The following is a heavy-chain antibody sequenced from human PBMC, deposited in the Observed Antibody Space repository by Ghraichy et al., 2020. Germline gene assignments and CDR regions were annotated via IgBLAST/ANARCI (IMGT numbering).Heavy chain of an antibody. V-gene: IGHV3-23*01. CDR2: INGSGGRT. J-gene: IGHJ3*01. Sequence: GGSLRLSCEASGFNFRNYDMSWVRQAPGKGLEWVTGINGSGGRTYSADSAKGRFTISRDNSKNTVYLQMNSLRAEDTALYFCAKDRDQHGAGSRALDVWGQGTLVTVSS. CDR3: AKDRDQHGAGSRALDV. D-gene: IGHD3-10*01. CDR1: GFNFRNYD.